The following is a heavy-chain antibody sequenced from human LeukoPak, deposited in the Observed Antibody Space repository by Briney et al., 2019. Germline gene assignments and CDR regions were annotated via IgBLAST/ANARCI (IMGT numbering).Heavy chain of an antibody. V-gene: IGHV3-7*01. CDR1: GFTFSDYW. CDR3: TRGQGLYH. Sequence: GGSLRLSCAGSGFTFSDYWMTWVRQTPGKGLEWVANINEHGSDKYYVDSVKGRFTISRDNAENSLFLQMNSLRAEDTAVYYCTRGQGLYHWGQGTLVTVSS. J-gene: IGHJ4*02. D-gene: IGHD2/OR15-2a*01. CDR2: INEHGSDK.